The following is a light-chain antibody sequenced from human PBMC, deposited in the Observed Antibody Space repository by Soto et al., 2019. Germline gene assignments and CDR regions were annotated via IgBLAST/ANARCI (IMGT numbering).Light chain of an antibody. V-gene: IGKV1-5*03. CDR3: QQYNSFPWT. CDR2: KAS. J-gene: IGKJ1*01. Sequence: DIQMTQSPSTLSASVGDRVTITCRASQNIYSWLAWNQQKPGKAPKLLLYKASNLESGVPSRFSGRGSGTEFTLTISSLQPDDFATYYCQQYNSFPWTFGQGTKVEIK. CDR1: QNIYSW.